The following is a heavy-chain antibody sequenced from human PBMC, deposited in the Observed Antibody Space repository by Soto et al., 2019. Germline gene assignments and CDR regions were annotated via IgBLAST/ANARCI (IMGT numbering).Heavy chain of an antibody. J-gene: IGHJ6*02. CDR2: IYYSGNT. Sequence: QLQLQESGPGLVKPSETLSLICSVSGGSITSSTYYWGWIRQPPGKGLEWIGSIYYSGNTYYNPSLKSRVSISVDTSKNQFSLKLNSVTAADTAVYYCARVSGDFGGMKYYYYGMDVWGQGTTVTVSS. V-gene: IGHV4-39*01. CDR3: ARVSGDFGGMKYYYYGMDV. D-gene: IGHD7-27*01. CDR1: GGSITSSTYY.